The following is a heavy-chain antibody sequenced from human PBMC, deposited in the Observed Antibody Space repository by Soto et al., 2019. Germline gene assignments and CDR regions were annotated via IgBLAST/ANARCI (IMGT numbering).Heavy chain of an antibody. CDR3: AIDVPGYSRAIDY. D-gene: IGHD5-12*01. J-gene: IGHJ4*02. CDR1: GFTFSDAW. CDR2: IKSIRNGGAT. Sequence: EVQVVESGGDLVKPGGSLRLSCAASGFTFSDAWMGWVRQAPEKGLEWVGLIKSIRNGGATDYAAPVKGRFTISRDDSKNTLYLQMNSLETEDTALYYCAIDVPGYSRAIDYWGQGTLVTVSS. V-gene: IGHV3-15*07.